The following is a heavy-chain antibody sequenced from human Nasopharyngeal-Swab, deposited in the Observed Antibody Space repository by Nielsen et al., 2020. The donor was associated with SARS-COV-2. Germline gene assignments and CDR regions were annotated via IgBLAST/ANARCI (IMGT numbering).Heavy chain of an antibody. CDR1: GYTFTSYD. Sequence: GESLKISCKASGYTFTSYDINWVRQATGQGLEWMGWMNPNSGNTGYAQKFQGRVTMTRNTSISTAYMELSSLRSEDTAVYYCASARRVAGPVAFDIWGQGTMVTVSS. J-gene: IGHJ3*02. CDR3: ASARRVAGPVAFDI. D-gene: IGHD6-19*01. CDR2: MNPNSGNT. V-gene: IGHV1-8*01.